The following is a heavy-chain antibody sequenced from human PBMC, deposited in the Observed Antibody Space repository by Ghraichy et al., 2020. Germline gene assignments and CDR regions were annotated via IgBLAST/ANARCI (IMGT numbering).Heavy chain of an antibody. D-gene: IGHD6-19*01. J-gene: IGHJ6*02. V-gene: IGHV4-4*07. CDR3: ARAHSSGWDYYYYGMDV. CDR2: IYTSGST. Sequence: ESLNISCTVSGGSISSYYWSWIRQPAGKGLEWIGRIYTSGSTNYNPSLKSRVTMSVDTSKNQFSLKLSSVTAADTAVYYCARAHSSGWDYYYYGMDVWGQGTTVTVSS. CDR1: GGSISSYY.